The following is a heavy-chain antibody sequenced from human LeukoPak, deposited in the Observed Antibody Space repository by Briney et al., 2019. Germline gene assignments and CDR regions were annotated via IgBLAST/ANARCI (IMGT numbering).Heavy chain of an antibody. J-gene: IGHJ4*02. Sequence: PSETLSLTCTVSGGSISSSSYYWGWIRQPPGKGLEWIGSIYYSGSTYYNPSLKSRVTISVDTSKNQFSLKLSSVTAADTAVYYCASQDPSYSSSRTYYFDYWGQGTLVTVSS. CDR2: IYYSGST. V-gene: IGHV4-39*07. D-gene: IGHD6-13*01. CDR3: ASQDPSYSSSRTYYFDY. CDR1: GGSISSSSYY.